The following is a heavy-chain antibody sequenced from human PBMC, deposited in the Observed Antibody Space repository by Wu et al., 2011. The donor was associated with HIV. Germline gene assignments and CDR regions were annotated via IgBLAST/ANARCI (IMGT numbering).Heavy chain of an antibody. J-gene: IGHJ4*02. Sequence: QVQLVQSGAEVKKPGSSVKVSCQASGCTFTSYDINWVRQATGQGLEWMGWMNPNSGHTGFVQKFQGRVSVTSNTSITTAYMELSNLRSEDTAVYYCARDPPGNPYYFDYWGQGTLVTVSS. V-gene: IGHV1-8*02. CDR3: ARDPPGNPYYFDY. CDR1: GCTFTSYD. CDR2: MNPNSGHT.